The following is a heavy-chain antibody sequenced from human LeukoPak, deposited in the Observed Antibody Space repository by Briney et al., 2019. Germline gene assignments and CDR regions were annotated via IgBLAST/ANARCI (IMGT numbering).Heavy chain of an antibody. CDR2: IYHSGST. V-gene: IGHV4-38-2*01. J-gene: IGHJ4*02. D-gene: IGHD6-13*01. CDR3: ARGSFGIAAAGTQYFDY. Sequence: SETLSLTCAVSGYFISSGYYWGWIRQPPGKGLEWIGSIYHSGSTYYNPSLKSRVTISVDTSKNQFSLKLSSVTAADTYVYYCARGSFGIAAAGTQYFDYWGQGTLVTVSS. CDR1: GYFISSGYY.